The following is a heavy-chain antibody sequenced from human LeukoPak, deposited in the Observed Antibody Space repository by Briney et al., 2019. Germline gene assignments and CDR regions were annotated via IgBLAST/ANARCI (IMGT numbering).Heavy chain of an antibody. J-gene: IGHJ4*02. CDR3: ARWRGGCFDY. CDR2: INPNSGGT. CDR1: GYTFTSYD. V-gene: IGHV1-2*02. D-gene: IGHD3-10*01. Sequence: ASVKVSCKASGYTFTSYDINWVRQATGQGLEWMGWINPNSGGTNYAQKFQGRVTMTRDTSIGTAYMELSRLRSDDTAVYYCARWRGGCFDYWGQGTLVTVSS.